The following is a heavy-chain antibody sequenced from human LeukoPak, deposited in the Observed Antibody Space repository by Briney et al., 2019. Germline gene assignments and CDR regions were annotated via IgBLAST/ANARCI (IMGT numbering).Heavy chain of an antibody. Sequence: SETLSLTCAVYGGSFSGYYWSWIRQPPGKGLEWIGEINHSGSTNYNPSLKSRVTISVDTSKNQFSLKLSSVTAADTAVYYCARVRQWQVGGPFDYWGQGTLVTVSS. CDR3: ARVRQWQVGGPFDY. CDR2: INHSGST. J-gene: IGHJ4*02. D-gene: IGHD6-19*01. V-gene: IGHV4-34*01. CDR1: GGSFSGYY.